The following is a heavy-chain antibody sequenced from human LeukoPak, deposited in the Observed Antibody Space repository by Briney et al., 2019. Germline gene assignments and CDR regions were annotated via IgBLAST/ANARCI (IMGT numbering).Heavy chain of an antibody. CDR1: GGTFSSYA. CDR3: ASLHQSDAFDI. V-gene: IGHV1-69*04. J-gene: IGHJ3*02. CDR2: IIPILGIA. Sequence: ASVKVSCKASGGTFSSYAISWVRQAPGQGLEWMGRIIPILGIANYAQKFQGRVTITRDTSASTAYMELSSLRSEDTAVYYCASLHQSDAFDIWGQGTMVTVSS.